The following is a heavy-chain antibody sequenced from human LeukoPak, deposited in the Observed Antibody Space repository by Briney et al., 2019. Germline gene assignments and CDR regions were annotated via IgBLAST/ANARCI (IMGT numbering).Heavy chain of an antibody. V-gene: IGHV3-7*01. CDR3: ARRRGSSGYLF. CDR2: IKQDGSEK. D-gene: IGHD3-22*01. J-gene: IGHJ4*02. CDR1: GFTFSSYA. Sequence: GGSLRLSCAASGFTFSSYAMNWVRQAPGKGLEWVANIKQDGSEKYYVDSVKGRFTISRGNAKNSLYLQMNSLRAEDTAVYYCARRRGSSGYLFRGQGTLVTVPS.